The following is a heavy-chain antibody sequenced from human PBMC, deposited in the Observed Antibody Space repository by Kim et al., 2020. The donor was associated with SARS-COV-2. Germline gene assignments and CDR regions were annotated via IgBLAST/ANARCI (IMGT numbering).Heavy chain of an antibody. CDR3: ARTSHYDSSGYLNFDY. D-gene: IGHD3-22*01. Sequence: SPKRRVTISVDTSKNQFSLKLSSVTAADTAVYYCARTSHYDSSGYLNFDYWGQGTLVTVSS. V-gene: IGHV4-59*01. J-gene: IGHJ4*02.